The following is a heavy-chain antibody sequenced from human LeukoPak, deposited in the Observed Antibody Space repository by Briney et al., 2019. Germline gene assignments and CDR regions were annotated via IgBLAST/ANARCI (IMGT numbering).Heavy chain of an antibody. D-gene: IGHD4-23*01. CDR3: ARDISYGGNGEDAFDI. Sequence: SETLSLTCTVSGGSISSGDYYWSWIRQPPGKGLEWIGYIYYSGSTYYNPSLKSRVTIPVDKSKNQFSLKLSSVTAADTAVYYCARDISYGGNGEDAFDIWGQGTMVTVSS. CDR1: GGSISSGDYY. V-gene: IGHV4-30-4*01. CDR2: IYYSGST. J-gene: IGHJ3*02.